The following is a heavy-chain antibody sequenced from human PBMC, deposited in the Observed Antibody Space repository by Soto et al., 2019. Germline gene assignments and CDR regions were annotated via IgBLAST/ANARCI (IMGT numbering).Heavy chain of an antibody. CDR2: IIPILGIA. CDR3: ARGLAGDLQTSFDY. J-gene: IGHJ4*02. V-gene: IGHV1-69*02. CDR1: GGTFSSYT. Sequence: QVQLVQSGAEVKKPGSSVKVSCKASGGTFSSYTISWVRQAPGQGLEWMGRIIPILGIANYAQKFQGRGTITADKSTSTAYMELRSLRSEDTAVYYCARGLAGDLQTSFDYWGQGTLVTVSS.